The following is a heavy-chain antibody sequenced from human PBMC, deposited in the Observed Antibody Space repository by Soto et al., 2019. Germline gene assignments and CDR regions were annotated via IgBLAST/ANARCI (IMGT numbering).Heavy chain of an antibody. CDR1: GFTFSNYD. CDR3: ASRTVNWNYGWSMEYYYYGMDV. Sequence: GGSLRLSCAVSGFTFSNYDMHWVRQAPGKGLEWVTVIWYDGNYQYYADSVKGRFTISRDNSKNTVYLQMNSLRAEDTAVYYCASRTVNWNYGWSMEYYYYGMDVWGQGTTVTVSS. CDR2: IWYDGNYQ. V-gene: IGHV3-33*01. D-gene: IGHD1-7*01. J-gene: IGHJ6*02.